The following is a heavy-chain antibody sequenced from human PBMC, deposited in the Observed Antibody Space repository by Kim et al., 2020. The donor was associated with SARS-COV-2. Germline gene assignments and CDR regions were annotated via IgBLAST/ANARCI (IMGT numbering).Heavy chain of an antibody. D-gene: IGHD3-10*01. J-gene: IGHJ4*02. CDR3: ARGGITMVRGVIIKV. V-gene: IGHV1-3*01. Sequence: QKFQGRVTITRDTSASTAYMELSSLRSEDTAVYYCARGGITMVRGVIIKVWGQGTLVTVSS.